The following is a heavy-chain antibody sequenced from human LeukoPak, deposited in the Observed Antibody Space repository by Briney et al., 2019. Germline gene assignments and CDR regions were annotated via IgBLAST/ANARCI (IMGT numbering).Heavy chain of an antibody. J-gene: IGHJ4*02. CDR1: GFTFDDYA. D-gene: IGHD6-19*01. Sequence: GGSLRLSCAASGFTFDDYAMHWVRQAPGKGLEWVSGISWNSGSIGYADSVKGRFTISRDNAKNSLYLQMSSLRAEDTALYYCAKAPSGIAVAGYFDYWGQGTLVTVSS. CDR2: ISWNSGSI. V-gene: IGHV3-9*01. CDR3: AKAPSGIAVAGYFDY.